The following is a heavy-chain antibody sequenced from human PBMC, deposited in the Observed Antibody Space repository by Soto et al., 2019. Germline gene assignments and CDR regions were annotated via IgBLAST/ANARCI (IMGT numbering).Heavy chain of an antibody. V-gene: IGHV3-74*01. J-gene: IGHJ4*02. CDR2: VSSVGDST. CDR3: VRGKYSGSYFFDY. D-gene: IGHD1-26*01. Sequence: PGGYLRLSCEASGFSFSDDWMHWVRQAPGKGLVWVSSVSSVGDSTDYADSVKGRFTISRDNAKNTLYLQMNSLGAEDTAVYYCVRGKYSGSYFFDYWGQGT. CDR1: GFSFSDDW.